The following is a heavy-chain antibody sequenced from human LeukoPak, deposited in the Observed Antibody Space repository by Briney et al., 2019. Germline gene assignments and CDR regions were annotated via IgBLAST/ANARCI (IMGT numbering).Heavy chain of an antibody. Sequence: GRSLRLSCAASGFTFSTSGMHWVRQAPGKGLEWVAFIQYDDSEKYYADSVKGRCTISRDNSKNTVYLQMNSLRAEDTAVYYCAREGGPTEMGEFDYWGQGTLVTVSS. CDR3: AREGGPTEMGEFDY. J-gene: IGHJ4*02. CDR1: GFTFSTSG. V-gene: IGHV3-33*05. CDR2: IQYDDSEK. D-gene: IGHD3-16*01.